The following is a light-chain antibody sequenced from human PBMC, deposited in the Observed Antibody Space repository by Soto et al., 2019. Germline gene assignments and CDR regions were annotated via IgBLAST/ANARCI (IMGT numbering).Light chain of an antibody. Sequence: DIQITQSASSLSASVGDRVTITCRASQSISNYLNWYQQKPGKAPKLLIYAASSLQSGVPSRFSGSGSGTDFTLTIISLQPEDFATYYCQQSYSTLSWTFGGGTKVDIK. CDR2: AAS. CDR1: QSISNY. V-gene: IGKV1-39*01. CDR3: QQSYSTLSWT. J-gene: IGKJ4*01.